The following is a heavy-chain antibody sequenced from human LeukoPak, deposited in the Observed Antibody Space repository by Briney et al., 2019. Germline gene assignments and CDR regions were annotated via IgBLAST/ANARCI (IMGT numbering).Heavy chain of an antibody. V-gene: IGHV3-30-3*01. Sequence: GGSLRLSCAASGFTFSSYAMHWVRQAPGKGLEGVAVISYDGSNKYYADSVKGRFTISRDYSKNTLYLQMNRLRAEDTAVYYCAREEGLVLDYWGQGTLVTVSS. CDR3: AREEGLVLDY. J-gene: IGHJ4*02. CDR2: ISYDGSNK. D-gene: IGHD2-8*02. CDR1: GFTFSSYA.